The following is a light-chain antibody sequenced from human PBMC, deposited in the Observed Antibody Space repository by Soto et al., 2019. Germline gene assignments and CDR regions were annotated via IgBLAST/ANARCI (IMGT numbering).Light chain of an antibody. CDR1: QSISNY. CDR3: HQSNNSPYT. V-gene: IGKV1-39*01. Sequence: DIQMTQSPPSLSASVGDRVTITCRASQSISNYLHWYQQKVGKAPKVLIYAAFTLQSGVPSRFSGSGSGADFTLTISNLQSEDSATYYCHQSNNSPYTFGQGTRLEIK. J-gene: IGKJ2*01. CDR2: AAF.